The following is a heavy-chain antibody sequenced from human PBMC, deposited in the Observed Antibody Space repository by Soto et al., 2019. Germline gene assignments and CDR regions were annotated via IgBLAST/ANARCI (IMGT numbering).Heavy chain of an antibody. J-gene: IGHJ6*02. Sequence: QVQLQESGPGLVKPSQTLSLTCTVSGDSISSGNYYWNWIRQHPGKGLEWIGYIYNSGTIRYNPSLSLKSRVSISGDTSKNQFSLNLISVTPADTAVYYCARDRGFGMDVWGQGTTVTVSS. V-gene: IGHV4-31*03. CDR3: ARDRGFGMDV. CDR1: GDSISSGNYY. CDR2: IYNSGTI.